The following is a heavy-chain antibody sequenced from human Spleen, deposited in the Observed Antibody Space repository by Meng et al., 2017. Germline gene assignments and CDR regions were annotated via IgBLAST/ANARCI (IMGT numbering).Heavy chain of an antibody. V-gene: IGHV4-34*01. Sequence: SETLSLTCAVYGGSFSGYYWSWIRQPPGKGLEWIGEINHSGSTNYNPSLKSRVTIPVDTSKNQFSLKLSSVTAADTAVYYCARGVWYYYDSSADAFDIWGQGTMVTVSS. CDR2: INHSGST. CDR1: GGSFSGYY. CDR3: ARGVWYYYDSSADAFDI. J-gene: IGHJ3*02. D-gene: IGHD3-22*01.